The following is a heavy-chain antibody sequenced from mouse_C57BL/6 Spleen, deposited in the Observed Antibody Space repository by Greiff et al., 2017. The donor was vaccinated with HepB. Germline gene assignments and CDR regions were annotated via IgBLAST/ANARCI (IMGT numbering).Heavy chain of an antibody. CDR2: IYPRSGNA. D-gene: IGHD2-3*01. CDR1: GYTFTSYG. Sequence: VQLQQSGAELARPGASVKLSCKASGYTFTSYGISWVKQRTGQGLEWIGEIYPRSGNAYYNEKFKGKATLTADKSSSTAYMELRSLTSEDSAVYFCARIYSRAMDYWGQGTSVTVSS. CDR3: ARIYSRAMDY. V-gene: IGHV1-81*01. J-gene: IGHJ4*01.